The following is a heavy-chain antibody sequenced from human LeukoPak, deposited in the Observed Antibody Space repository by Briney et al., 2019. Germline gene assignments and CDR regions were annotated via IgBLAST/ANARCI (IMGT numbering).Heavy chain of an antibody. CDR2: IYYSGST. J-gene: IGHJ3*02. CDR1: GSSISSYC. CDR3: AMTYVSNAFDI. Sequence: SETLSLISTATGSSISSYCWSWLLQPPGKGLDWICYIYYSGSTNYNPSLKSLVTISVDTSKNQFSLKLRSVTAADTAVYYCAMTYVSNAFDIWGQGTMGTVSS. V-gene: IGHV4-59*01. D-gene: IGHD3-16*01.